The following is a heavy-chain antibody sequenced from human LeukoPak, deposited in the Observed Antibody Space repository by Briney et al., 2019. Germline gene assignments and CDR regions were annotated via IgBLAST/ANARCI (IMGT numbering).Heavy chain of an antibody. CDR2: IIPILGIA. J-gene: IGHJ5*02. CDR1: GGTFSSYA. Sequence: ASVKVSCKASGGTFSSYAISWVRQAPGQGLEWMGRIIPILGIANYAQKFQGRVTITADKSTSTAYMELSSLRSEDTAVYYCARDANGSGTSWFDPWGQGTLVTVSS. CDR3: ARDANGSGTSWFDP. V-gene: IGHV1-69*04. D-gene: IGHD3-10*01.